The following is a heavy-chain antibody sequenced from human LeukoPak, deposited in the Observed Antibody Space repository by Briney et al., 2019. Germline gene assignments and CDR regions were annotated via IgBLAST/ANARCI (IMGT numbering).Heavy chain of an antibody. CDR3: ACLRGPSDY. J-gene: IGHJ4*02. Sequence: GGSLRLSCTVSGFTVSSNSMSWVRQAPGKGLEWVSFIYSDNTHYSDSVKGRFTISRDNSKNTLYLQMNSLRAEDTAVYFCACLRGPSDYWGQGTLVTVSS. CDR1: GFTVSSNS. V-gene: IGHV3-53*01. CDR2: IYSDNT. D-gene: IGHD4-17*01.